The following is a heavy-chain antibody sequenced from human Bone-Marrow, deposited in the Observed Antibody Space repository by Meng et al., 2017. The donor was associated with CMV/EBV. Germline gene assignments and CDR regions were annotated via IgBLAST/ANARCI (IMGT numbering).Heavy chain of an antibody. V-gene: IGHV1-69*10. D-gene: IGHD2-2*01. J-gene: IGHJ4*02. CDR1: GGTFSSYA. CDR2: IIPILGIA. Sequence: SVKVSCKASGGTFSSYAISWVRQAPGQGLEWMGGIIPILGIANYAQKFQGRVTITADKSTSTAYMELSSLRSEDTAVYYCAAPHLDHCSSSSCYLDYWGQGTLVTVSS. CDR3: AAPHLDHCSSSSCYLDY.